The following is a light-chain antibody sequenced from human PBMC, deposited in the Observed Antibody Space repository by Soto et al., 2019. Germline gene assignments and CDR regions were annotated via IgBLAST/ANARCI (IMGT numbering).Light chain of an antibody. CDR3: QQYNNWPPWT. CDR2: GAS. V-gene: IGKV3-15*01. CDR1: HIVSSN. Sequence: EIVLTQSPATLSLSPGERATLSCRASHIVSSNLAWYQHKAGQAPRLLIYGASTRATGIPARFSGSGSGTEFTLTISSLQSEDFAVYYCQQYNNWPPWTFGQGTKVDIK. J-gene: IGKJ1*01.